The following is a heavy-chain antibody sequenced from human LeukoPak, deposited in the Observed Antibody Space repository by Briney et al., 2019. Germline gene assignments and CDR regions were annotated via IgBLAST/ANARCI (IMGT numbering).Heavy chain of an antibody. Sequence: ASVKVSCEASGGTFSSYAISWVRQAPGQGLEWMGGIIPIFGTANYAQKFQGRVTITADESTSTAYMELSSLRSEDTAVYYCARGYCSSTSCYNEYFQHWGQGTLVTVSS. CDR1: GGTFSSYA. J-gene: IGHJ1*01. V-gene: IGHV1-69*01. CDR2: IIPIFGTA. D-gene: IGHD2-2*02. CDR3: ARGYCSSTSCYNEYFQH.